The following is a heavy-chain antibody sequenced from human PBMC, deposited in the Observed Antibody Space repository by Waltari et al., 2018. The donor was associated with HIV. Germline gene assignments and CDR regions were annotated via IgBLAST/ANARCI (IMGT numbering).Heavy chain of an antibody. CDR2: LWVDGDNK. J-gene: IGHJ4*02. CDR1: GLTFSTYG. D-gene: IGHD2-15*01. Sequence: QVQLVESGGGVVQPGRSLRLSCAASGLTFSTYGMHWVRQAPGKRLEWVAVLWVDGDNKSYADSVKGRFTISRDNSKNTLSLQMNSLRVEDTAMYYCARGGAYCSSGSCYATPFDHWGQGTLVTVSS. CDR3: ARGGAYCSSGSCYATPFDH. V-gene: IGHV3-33*01.